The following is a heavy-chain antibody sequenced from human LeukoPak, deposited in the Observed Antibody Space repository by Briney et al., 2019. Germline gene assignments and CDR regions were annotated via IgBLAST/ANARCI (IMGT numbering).Heavy chain of an antibody. V-gene: IGHV3-48*03. CDR3: AREKRQQLVLGRWFDP. D-gene: IGHD6-13*01. CDR1: GFTFSSYE. J-gene: IGHJ5*02. Sequence: GGSLRLSCAASGFTFSSYEMNWVRQAPGKGLEWVSYISSSGSTIYYADSVKGRFTISRDNAKNSLYLQMNSLRAEDTAVYHCAREKRQQLVLGRWFDPWGQGTLVTVSS. CDR2: ISSSGSTI.